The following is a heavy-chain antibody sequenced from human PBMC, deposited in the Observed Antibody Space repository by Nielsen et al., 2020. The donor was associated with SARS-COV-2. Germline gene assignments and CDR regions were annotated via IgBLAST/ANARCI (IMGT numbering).Heavy chain of an antibody. Sequence: GGSLRLSCVASGFTFSKAWMSWVRQAPGKGLEWVGRIKSKIDGGTTDYAAPVKDRFSISRDGSKNTVYLDMSSLRTEDTAVYYCATARYCSRTSCSAGTDMFDPWGQGTQVTVSS. J-gene: IGHJ5*02. D-gene: IGHD2-2*01. CDR1: GFTFSKAW. CDR3: ATARYCSRTSCSAGTDMFDP. CDR2: IKSKIDGGTT. V-gene: IGHV3-15*01.